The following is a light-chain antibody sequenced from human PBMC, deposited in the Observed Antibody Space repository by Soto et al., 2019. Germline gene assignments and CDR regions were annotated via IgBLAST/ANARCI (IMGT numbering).Light chain of an antibody. CDR2: KAS. J-gene: IGKJ1*01. CDR3: QQYNSYST. Sequence: DIQMTQSPSTLSASVGDRVTITCRASQSINSWLAWYQQKPGKAPKLLIQKASSLESGVPSRFSGSGSGTEFTLTISSLQPDDFATYYCQQYNSYSTFGQGTKVEIK. V-gene: IGKV1-5*03. CDR1: QSINSW.